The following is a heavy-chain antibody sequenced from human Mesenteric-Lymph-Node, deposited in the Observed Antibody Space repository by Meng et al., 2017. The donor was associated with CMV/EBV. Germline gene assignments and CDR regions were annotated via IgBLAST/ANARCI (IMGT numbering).Heavy chain of an antibody. CDR1: GFTFSSYA. CDR2: ISGSGGST. J-gene: IGHJ6*02. Sequence: GGSLRLSCAASGFTFSSYAMSWVRQAPGKGLEWVSAISGSGGSTYYADSVKGRFTISRDNSKNTLYLQMNSLRAEDTAVYYCARGGTGTPGTYYYYGMDVWGQGTTVTVSS. V-gene: IGHV3-23*01. D-gene: IGHD1-1*01. CDR3: ARGGTGTPGTYYYYGMDV.